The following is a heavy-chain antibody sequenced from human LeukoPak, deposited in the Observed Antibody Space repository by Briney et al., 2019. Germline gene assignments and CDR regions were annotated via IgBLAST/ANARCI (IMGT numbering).Heavy chain of an antibody. J-gene: IGHJ4*02. V-gene: IGHV3-30*02. CDR2: IRYDGSNK. Sequence: GGSLRLSCATPRSTFSSYGMHWVRQAPGKGLEWVAFIRYDGSNKYYADSVKGRFTISRDNSKNTLYLQMSSLRAEDTAVYYCAKDGALYGGNTYFDYWGQGTLVTVSS. CDR1: RSTFSSYG. D-gene: IGHD4-23*01. CDR3: AKDGALYGGNTYFDY.